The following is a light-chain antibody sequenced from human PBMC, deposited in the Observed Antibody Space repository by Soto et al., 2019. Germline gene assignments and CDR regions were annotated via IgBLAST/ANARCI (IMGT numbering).Light chain of an antibody. J-gene: IGLJ3*02. CDR1: SGHSSDA. Sequence: QSVLTQSPSASASLGASVKFTCTLSSGHSSDAIAWHQQQPEKGPRFLMKLNSDGSHTKGDGILDRFSGSSSGAERYLTISSLQYEDYCQAWATGIVVFGGGTKLTVL. V-gene: IGLV4-69*01. CDR2: LNSDGSH. CDR3: QAWATGIVV.